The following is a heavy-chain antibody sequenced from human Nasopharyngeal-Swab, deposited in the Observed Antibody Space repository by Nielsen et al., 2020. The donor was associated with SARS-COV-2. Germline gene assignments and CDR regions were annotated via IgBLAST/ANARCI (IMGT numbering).Heavy chain of an antibody. Sequence: GESLKISCAASGFNFSSYAMSWVRQAPGKGLEWVSAISGSGGSTYYADSVKGRFTISRDNSKNTLYLQMNSLRAEDTAVYYCAKDRFIQGAILFDYWGQGTLVTVSS. CDR1: GFNFSSYA. V-gene: IGHV3-23*01. J-gene: IGHJ4*02. CDR2: ISGSGGST. D-gene: IGHD1-26*01. CDR3: AKDRFIQGAILFDY.